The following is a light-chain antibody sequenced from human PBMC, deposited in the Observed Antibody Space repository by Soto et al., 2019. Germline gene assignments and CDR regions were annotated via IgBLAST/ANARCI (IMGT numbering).Light chain of an antibody. Sequence: QSVLTQPPSVSGAPGQRVSVSCTGSSTNIGAGYGVHWYQQRPGTAPKLLIYRNDQRPPGVPDRFSGSKSGTSASLAISGLRSEDEADYYCAAWDARLSGYVFGTGTKVTVL. CDR3: AAWDARLSGYV. V-gene: IGLV1-47*01. CDR1: STNIGAGY. CDR2: RND. J-gene: IGLJ1*01.